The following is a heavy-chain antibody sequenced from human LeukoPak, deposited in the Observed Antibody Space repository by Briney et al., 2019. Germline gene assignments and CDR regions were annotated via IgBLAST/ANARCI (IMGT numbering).Heavy chain of an antibody. V-gene: IGHV3-48*03. J-gene: IGHJ3*02. CDR1: GFTFSSYE. D-gene: IGHD6-19*01. Sequence: PGGSLRLSCAASGFTFSSYEMNWVRQAPGKGLEWVSYISSSGSTIYYADSVKGRFTISRDNAKNSLYLQMNSLRAEDTAVYYCARDGYSSGLNAFDIWGQGTMVTVSS. CDR3: ARDGYSSGLNAFDI. CDR2: ISSSGSTI.